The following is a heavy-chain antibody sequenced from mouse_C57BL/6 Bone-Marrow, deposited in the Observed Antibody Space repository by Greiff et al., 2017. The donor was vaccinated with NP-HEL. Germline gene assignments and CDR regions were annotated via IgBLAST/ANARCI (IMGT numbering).Heavy chain of an antibody. CDR1: GYSFTSYY. D-gene: IGHD1-1*01. J-gene: IGHJ2*01. CDR2: IYPGSGNT. V-gene: IGHV1-66*01. Sequence: VQLQESGPELVKPGASVKISCKASGYSFTSYYIHWVKQRPGQGLEWIGWIYPGSGNTKYNEKFKGKATLTADTSSSTAYMQLSSLTSEDSAVYYCARGDSSHFDYWGQGTTLTVSS. CDR3: ARGDSSHFDY.